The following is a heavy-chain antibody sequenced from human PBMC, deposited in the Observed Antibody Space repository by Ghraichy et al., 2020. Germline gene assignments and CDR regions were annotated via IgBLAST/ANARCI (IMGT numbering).Heavy chain of an antibody. CDR2: IIPIFGTA. D-gene: IGHD6-19*01. V-gene: IGHV1-69*13. CDR1: GGTFSSYA. J-gene: IGHJ4*02. Sequence: SVKVSCKASGGTFSSYAISWVRQAPGQGLEWMGGIIPIFGTANYAQKFQGRVTITADESTSTAYMELSSLRSEDTAVYYCATHEALYRIAVLDYWGQGTLVTVSS. CDR3: ATHEALYRIAVLDY.